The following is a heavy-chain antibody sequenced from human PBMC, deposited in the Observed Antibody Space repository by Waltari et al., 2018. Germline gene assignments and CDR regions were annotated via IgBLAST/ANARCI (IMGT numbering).Heavy chain of an antibody. CDR3: ARRANWDVRHGFDY. V-gene: IGHV2-5*01. CDR2: IYWNDDK. J-gene: IGHJ4*02. D-gene: IGHD7-27*01. CDR1: GFPLSTRGVG. Sequence: QITLTESGPTLVKPTQTLTLTCTFSGFPLSTRGVGVGWIRQPPGKALEWLALIYWNDDKRYSPSLKSRLTITKDTSKNQVVLTMTNMDPVDTATYYCARRANWDVRHGFDYWGQGTLVTVSS.